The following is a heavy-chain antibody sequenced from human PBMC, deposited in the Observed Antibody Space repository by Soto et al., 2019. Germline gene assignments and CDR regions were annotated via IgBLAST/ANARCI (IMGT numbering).Heavy chain of an antibody. CDR3: ARVERGTATTVVDAFDI. V-gene: IGHV4-34*01. CDR2: MSHSGGT. J-gene: IGHJ3*02. CDR1: GGFVTSGSYY. D-gene: IGHD2-21*02. Sequence: PSETLSLTCAVYGGFVTSGSYYWSWIRQPPGKGLYCIGEMSHSGGTHFIPSLKSRVTISVDTSKNYFTLKMSSVTAADTVLYYCARVERGTATTVVDAFDIWGPGTMVTVSS.